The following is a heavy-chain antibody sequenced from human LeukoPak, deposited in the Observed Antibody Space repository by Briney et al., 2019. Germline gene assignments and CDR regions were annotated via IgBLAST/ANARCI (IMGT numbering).Heavy chain of an antibody. CDR2: VNHSGST. CDR1: GGSFSGYY. Sequence: PSETLSLTCAVYGGSFSGYYWSWIRQPPGKGLEWIGEVNHSGSTNYNPSLKSRVTISVDTSKNQFSLELTSVTAADTAVYFCARGRGLRAVNNWFDPWGQGTLVTVSS. V-gene: IGHV4-34*01. CDR3: ARGRGLRAVNNWFDP. D-gene: IGHD3-10*01. J-gene: IGHJ5*02.